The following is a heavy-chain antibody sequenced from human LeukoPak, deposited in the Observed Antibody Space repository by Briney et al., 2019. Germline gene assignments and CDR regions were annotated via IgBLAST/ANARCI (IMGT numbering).Heavy chain of an antibody. CDR3: ASEGGYKGPFDY. J-gene: IGHJ4*02. CDR1: GFVFDNYS. D-gene: IGHD3-22*01. Sequence: GGSLRLSCAASGFVFDNYSMHWVRQTPGKGLEWISAINWDGSGTYYAESLKGRFTISRDNGDSTLYLQMNNLRTDDSALYYCASEGGYKGPFDYWVRGTLVTVSS. V-gene: IGHV3-43*01. CDR2: INWDGSGT.